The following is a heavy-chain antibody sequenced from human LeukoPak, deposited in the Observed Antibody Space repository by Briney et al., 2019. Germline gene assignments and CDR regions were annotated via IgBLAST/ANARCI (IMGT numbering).Heavy chain of an antibody. D-gene: IGHD6-13*01. V-gene: IGHV4-4*07. Sequence: SETLSLTCTVSGGSISSYYWSWIRQPAGKGLEWTGRIYTSGSTNYNPSLKSRVTMSVDTSKNQFSLKLSSVTAADTAVYYCARKSSSRDWFDPWGQGTLVTVSS. CDR3: ARKSSSRDWFDP. J-gene: IGHJ5*02. CDR2: IYTSGST. CDR1: GGSISSYY.